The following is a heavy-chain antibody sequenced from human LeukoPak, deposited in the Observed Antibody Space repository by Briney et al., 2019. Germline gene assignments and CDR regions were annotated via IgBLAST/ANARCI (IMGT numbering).Heavy chain of an antibody. CDR2: IIPISGTT. CDR3: ARGGGYCSSTSCYTGIIRGWFDP. CDR1: GGTFSSYA. J-gene: IGHJ5*02. Sequence: ASVKVSCKASGGTFSSYAISWVRQAPGQGLEWMGGIIPISGTTNYAQKFQGRVTITADESTSTAYMELRSLRSDDTAVYYCARGGGYCSSTSCYTGIIRGWFDPWGQGTLVTVSS. V-gene: IGHV1-69*13. D-gene: IGHD2-2*02.